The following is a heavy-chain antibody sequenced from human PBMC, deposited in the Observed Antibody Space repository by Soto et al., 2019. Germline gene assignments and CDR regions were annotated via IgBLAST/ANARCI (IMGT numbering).Heavy chain of an antibody. CDR3: ARMEQSWGNYYYGMDV. Sequence: QVTLKESGPVLVKPTETLTLTCTVSGFSLSNARMGVSWIRQPPGKALEWLAHIFSNDEKSYITSLKSRLTNSXXTXKXXVVLTMTNVDPVDTATYYCARMEQSWGNYYYGMDVWGQGTTVTVSS. V-gene: IGHV2-26*01. CDR1: GFSLSNARMG. J-gene: IGHJ6*02. D-gene: IGHD3-16*01. CDR2: IFSNDEK.